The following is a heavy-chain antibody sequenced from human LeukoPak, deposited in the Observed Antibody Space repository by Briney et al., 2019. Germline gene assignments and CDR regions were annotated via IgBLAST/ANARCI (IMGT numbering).Heavy chain of an antibody. Sequence: PGRSLRLSCAASGFTFSSYGMHWVRQAPGKGLEWVSVIYSGGSTYYADSVKGRFTISRDNSKNTLYLQMNSLRAEDTAVYYCARPRAVRGGYDDFDYWGQGTLVTVSS. V-gene: IGHV3-66*04. CDR1: GFTFSSYG. CDR2: IYSGGST. D-gene: IGHD5-12*01. CDR3: ARPRAVRGGYDDFDY. J-gene: IGHJ4*02.